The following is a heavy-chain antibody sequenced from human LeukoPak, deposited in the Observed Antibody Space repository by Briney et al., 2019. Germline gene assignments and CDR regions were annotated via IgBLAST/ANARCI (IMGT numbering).Heavy chain of an antibody. CDR3: ARVPGLYYYYYMDV. CDR1: GGSISSSSYY. CDR2: IYYSGST. V-gene: IGHV4-39*07. Sequence: SETLSLTCTVSGGSISSSSYYWGWIRQPPGKGLEWIGSIYYSGSTYYNPSLKSRVTISVDTSKNQFSLKLSSVTAADTAVYYCARVPGLYYYYYMDVWGKGTTVTVSS. J-gene: IGHJ6*03.